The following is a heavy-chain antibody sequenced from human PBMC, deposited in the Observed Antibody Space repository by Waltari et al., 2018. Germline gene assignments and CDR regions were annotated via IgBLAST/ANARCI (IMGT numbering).Heavy chain of an antibody. CDR1: GYTFTGYY. J-gene: IGHJ6*03. V-gene: IGHV1-2*06. D-gene: IGHD1-26*01. CDR2: INPNSGGT. CDR3: ARDLGSLGYMDV. Sequence: QVQLVQSGAEVKKPGASVKVSCKASGYTFTGYYLHWVRQAPGQGHEWMGRINPNSGGTNYAQKFQGRVTMTRDTSISTAYMELSRLRSDDTAVYYCARDLGSLGYMDVWGKGTTVTVSS.